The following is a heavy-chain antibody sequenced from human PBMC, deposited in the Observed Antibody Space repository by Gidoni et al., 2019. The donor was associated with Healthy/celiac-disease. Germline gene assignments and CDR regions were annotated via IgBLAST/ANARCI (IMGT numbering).Heavy chain of an antibody. D-gene: IGHD5-18*01. V-gene: IGHV1-2*06. CDR1: GYTFTGYY. J-gene: IGHJ2*01. CDR2: INPNSGGT. Sequence: QVQLVQSGAEVQKPGASVKVSCQASGYTFTGYYMHWVRQAPGQGLEWMGRINPNSGGTNYAQKFQGRVTMTRDTSISTAYMELSRLRSDDTAVYYCARVSVVDTAPDDGIGYFDLWGRGTLVTVSS. CDR3: ARVSVVDTAPDDGIGYFDL.